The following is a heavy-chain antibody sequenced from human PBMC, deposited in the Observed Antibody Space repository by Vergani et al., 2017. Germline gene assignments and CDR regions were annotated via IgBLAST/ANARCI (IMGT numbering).Heavy chain of an antibody. V-gene: IGHV3-23*04. D-gene: IGHD3-22*01. Sequence: VQLVESGGGVLQPGGSLRLSCGASGFTFTNFAMTWVRQAPGEGLEWVSGISGSGGFTYYADSVKGRFTISRDNSKNTMFLQMNNLRAEDTAVYYCAKDNVPGYYDSSGYCDYWGQGTLVTVSS. CDR3: AKDNVPGYYDSSGYCDY. J-gene: IGHJ4*02. CDR1: GFTFTNFA. CDR2: ISGSGGFT.